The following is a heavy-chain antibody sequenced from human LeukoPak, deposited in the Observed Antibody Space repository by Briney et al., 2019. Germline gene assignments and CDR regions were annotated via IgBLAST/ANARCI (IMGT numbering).Heavy chain of an antibody. V-gene: IGHV4-34*01. D-gene: IGHD6-13*01. CDR1: GGSFSGYY. J-gene: IGHJ4*02. CDR3: ASIAAAYHFDY. Sequence: SETLSLTCAVYGGSFSGYYWSWIRQPPGKGLEWIGEINHSGSTNYNPPLKSRVTISVDTSKNQFSLKLSSVTAADTAVYYCASIAAAYHFDYWGQGTLVTVSS. CDR2: INHSGST.